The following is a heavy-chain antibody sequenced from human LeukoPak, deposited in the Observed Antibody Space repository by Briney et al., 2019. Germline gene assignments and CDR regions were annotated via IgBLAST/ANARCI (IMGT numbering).Heavy chain of an antibody. J-gene: IGHJ6*02. CDR1: GFTFSSYG. Sequence: PGRSLRLSCAASGFTFSSYGMHWVRQAPGKGLEWVAVIWYDGSNKYYADSVKGRFTISRDNSKNTLYLQMNSLRAEDTAVYYCAREGSSSWYASNYYYYGMDVWGQGTTVTVSS. CDR2: IWYDGSNK. CDR3: AREGSSSWYASNYYYYGMDV. D-gene: IGHD6-13*01. V-gene: IGHV3-33*01.